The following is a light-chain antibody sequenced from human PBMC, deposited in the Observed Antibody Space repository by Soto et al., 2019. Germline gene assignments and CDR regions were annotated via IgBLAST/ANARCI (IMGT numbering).Light chain of an antibody. Sequence: DIVLTQSPGTLSLSAGDRATLSCRASQSVSNYVAWYQQRPGQTPRLLIYDTSTRATGVPTRFSGSRSGAEFTLTINSLQSEDFAAYYCQPYNNCPLTFGRGTKVDIK. CDR3: QPYNNCPLT. CDR2: DTS. V-gene: IGKV3-15*01. CDR1: QSVSNY. J-gene: IGKJ4*01.